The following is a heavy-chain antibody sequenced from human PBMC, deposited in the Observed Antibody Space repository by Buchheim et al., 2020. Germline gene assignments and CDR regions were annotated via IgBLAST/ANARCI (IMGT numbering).Heavy chain of an antibody. CDR3: ARGDDFWSGLVGFDP. J-gene: IGHJ5*02. V-gene: IGHV4-34*01. CDR2: INHSGST. CDR1: GGSFSGYY. D-gene: IGHD3-3*01. Sequence: QVQLQQWGAGLLKPSETLSLTCAVYGGSFSGYYWSWIRQPPGKGLEWIGEINHSGSTNYNPSLKSRVTISVDTSKNQFSLKLSSVTAADTAVYYCARGDDFWSGLVGFDPWGQGTL.